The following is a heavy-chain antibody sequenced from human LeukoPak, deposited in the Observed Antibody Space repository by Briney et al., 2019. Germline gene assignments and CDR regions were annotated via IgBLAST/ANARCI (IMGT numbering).Heavy chain of an antibody. CDR3: TRDRYSSGPVGAFDI. J-gene: IGHJ3*02. CDR2: ISSSGSTR. D-gene: IGHD6-25*01. Sequence: GGSLRLSCAASGFTFSTYEMNWARQAPGKGLEWISYISSSGSTRYYADSVMGRFTISRDNAENSLFLQMNSLKVDDTAGYYCTRDRYSSGPVGAFDIWGQGTMLTVSS. V-gene: IGHV3-48*03. CDR1: GFTFSTYE.